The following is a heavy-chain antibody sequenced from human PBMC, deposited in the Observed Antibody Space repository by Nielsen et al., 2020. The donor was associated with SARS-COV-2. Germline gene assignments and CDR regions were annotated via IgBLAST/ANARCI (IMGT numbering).Heavy chain of an antibody. CDR2: IYYSGST. Sequence: SETLSLTCTVSGGSISSSSYYWGWIRQPPGKGLEWIGSIYYSGSTYYNPSLKSRVTISVDTSKNQFSLKLSSVTAADTAVYYCAKRSSARGVVIKPSIYFDYWGQGTLVTVSS. J-gene: IGHJ4*02. V-gene: IGHV4-39*01. D-gene: IGHD3-3*01. CDR3: AKRSSARGVVIKPSIYFDY. CDR1: GGSISSSSYY.